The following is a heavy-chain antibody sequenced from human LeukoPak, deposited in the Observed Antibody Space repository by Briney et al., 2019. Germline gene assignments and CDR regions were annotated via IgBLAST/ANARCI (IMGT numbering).Heavy chain of an antibody. V-gene: IGHV3-49*04. D-gene: IGHD3-22*01. J-gene: IGHJ4*02. CDR2: IRSKAYGGTT. Sequence: PGGSLRLSCTASGFTFGDYAMSWVRQAPGKGLEWVGFIRSKAYGGTTEYAASVKGRFTISRDDSKSIAYLQMNSQKTEDTAVYYCITTPYYYDSSGYYCHFDYWGQGTLVTVSS. CDR3: ITTPYYYDSSGYYCHFDY. CDR1: GFTFGDYA.